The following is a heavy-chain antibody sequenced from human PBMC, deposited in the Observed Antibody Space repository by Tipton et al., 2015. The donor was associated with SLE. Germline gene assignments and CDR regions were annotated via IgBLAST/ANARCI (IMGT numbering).Heavy chain of an antibody. D-gene: IGHD3-16*01. J-gene: IGHJ5*02. Sequence: LRLSCAVYSGSFSGYYWSWIRQPPGKGLEWIGEINHSGNINYNASLKSRVTISLDTSKDQFSLKLSSVTAADTAVYYCARCRLGNWFDPGGQGTLVPVSS. CDR2: INHSGNI. V-gene: IGHV4-34*01. CDR3: ARCRLGNWFDP. CDR1: SGSFSGYY.